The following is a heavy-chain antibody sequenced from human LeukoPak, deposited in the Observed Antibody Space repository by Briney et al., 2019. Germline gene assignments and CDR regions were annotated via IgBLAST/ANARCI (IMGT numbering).Heavy chain of an antibody. CDR3: ARGVAGSVSTPNY. V-gene: IGHV4-59*01. Sequence: PSETLSLTCSVAGGSISGYYWMWIRQPPGKGLEWIGYLYYSGDTKYSPFLKSRVTISEDTSKNQASLKLRSVTAADTAMYYCARGVAGSVSTPNYWGQGTLVTVSS. CDR2: LYYSGDT. D-gene: IGHD3-10*01. J-gene: IGHJ4*02. CDR1: GGSISGYY.